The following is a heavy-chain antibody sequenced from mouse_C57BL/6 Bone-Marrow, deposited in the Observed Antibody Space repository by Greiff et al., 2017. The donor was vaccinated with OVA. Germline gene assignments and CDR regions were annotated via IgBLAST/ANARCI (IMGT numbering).Heavy chain of an antibody. CDR3: ARHWGYYAMDY. J-gene: IGHJ4*01. Sequence: EVTLVESGGDLVKPGGSLKLSCAASGFTFSSYGMSWVRQTPDKRLEWVATISTGGSYTYYPDSVKGRFTISRDNAKNTRYLQMSSLKSEDAAMYYCARHWGYYAMDYWGRGTSVTVSS. CDR2: ISTGGSYT. CDR1: GFTFSSYG. V-gene: IGHV5-6*01.